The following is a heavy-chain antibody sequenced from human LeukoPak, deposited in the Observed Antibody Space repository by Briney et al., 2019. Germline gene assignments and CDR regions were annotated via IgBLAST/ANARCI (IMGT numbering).Heavy chain of an antibody. CDR3: AREDTAMGLAPFDY. J-gene: IGHJ4*02. D-gene: IGHD5-18*01. V-gene: IGHV4-34*01. Sequence: KPSETLSLTCAVYGGSFSGYYWSWIRQPPGKGLEWIGEINHSGSTNYNPSLKSRVTISVDTSKNQFSLKLSSVTAADTAVYYCAREDTAMGLAPFDYWGQGTLVTVSS. CDR1: GGSFSGYY. CDR2: INHSGST.